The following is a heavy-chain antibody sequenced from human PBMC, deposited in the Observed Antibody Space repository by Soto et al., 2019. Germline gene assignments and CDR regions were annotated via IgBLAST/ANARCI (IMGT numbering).Heavy chain of an antibody. CDR2: INVYNGNK. V-gene: IGHV1-18*01. CDR1: GYTFTSYS. J-gene: IGHJ5*02. CDR3: ARDLPVGWFDP. D-gene: IGHD2-2*01. Sequence: QVQLVQSGAEVKKPVASVKVSCKTSGYTFTSYSISWVRQAPGQGLEWMGWINVYNGNKKYAQNLQGRVTMTTDTSTSTAYMELRSLRSDDTAVYYCARDLPVGWFDPWGQGTLVTVSS.